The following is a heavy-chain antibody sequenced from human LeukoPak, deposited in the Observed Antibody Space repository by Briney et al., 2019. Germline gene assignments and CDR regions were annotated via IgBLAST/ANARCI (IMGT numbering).Heavy chain of an antibody. CDR3: AKVTYGSGTYGAFDY. Sequence: PGGSLRLSCAASGFTFSSYAMTWVRQAPGKGLEWVSGISVAAGSTYYADSVKGRFTISRDNSKNTLYLQMNSLRAEDTAVYYCAKVTYGSGTYGAFDYWGQGTLVTVSS. J-gene: IGHJ4*02. V-gene: IGHV3-23*01. D-gene: IGHD3-10*01. CDR1: GFTFSSYA. CDR2: ISVAAGST.